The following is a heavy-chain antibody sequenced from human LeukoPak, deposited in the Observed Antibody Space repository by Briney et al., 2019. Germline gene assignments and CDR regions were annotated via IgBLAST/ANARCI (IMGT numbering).Heavy chain of an antibody. CDR2: IIPIFGTA. D-gene: IGHD3-22*01. V-gene: IGHV1-69*05. J-gene: IGHJ3*02. CDR3: ARGHITMIVAGFDI. Sequence: ASVKVSCKASGGTFSSYAISWVRQAPGQGLEWMGRIIPIFGTANYAQKFQGRVTITTDESTSTAYMELSSLRSEDTAVYYCARGHITMIVAGFDIWGQGTMVTVSS. CDR1: GGTFSSYA.